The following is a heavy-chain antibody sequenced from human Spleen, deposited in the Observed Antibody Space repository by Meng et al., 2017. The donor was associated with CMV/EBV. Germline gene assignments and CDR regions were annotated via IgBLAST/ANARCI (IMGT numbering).Heavy chain of an antibody. D-gene: IGHD1-7*01. J-gene: IGHJ6*02. Sequence: GESLKISCKGSGYSFTSYWIGWVRQMPGKGLEWMGIIYPGDSDTRYSPSFPGQVTISADKSISTAYLQWSSLKASDTAMYYCARQYVGNSNGMDVWGQGTTVTVSS. CDR3: ARQYVGNSNGMDV. CDR2: IYPGDSDT. CDR1: GYSFTSYW. V-gene: IGHV5-51*01.